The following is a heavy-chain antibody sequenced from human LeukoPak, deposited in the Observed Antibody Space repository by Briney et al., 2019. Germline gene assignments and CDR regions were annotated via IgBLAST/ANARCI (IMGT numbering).Heavy chain of an antibody. Sequence: GSLRLSCAASGFTFSSYWMSWVRQAPGKGLEWVANIKQDGSEKYYEDSVKGRFTISRDNAKNSLYLQMNSLRAEDMAVYYCARDDGRSSFDPWGQGTLVTVSS. V-gene: IGHV3-7*01. D-gene: IGHD6-13*01. CDR2: IKQDGSEK. J-gene: IGHJ5*02. CDR1: GFTFSSYW. CDR3: ARDDGRSSFDP.